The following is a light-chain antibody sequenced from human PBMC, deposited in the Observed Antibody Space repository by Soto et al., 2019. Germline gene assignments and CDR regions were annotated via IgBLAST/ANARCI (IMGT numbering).Light chain of an antibody. V-gene: IGKV1-12*01. J-gene: IGKJ4*01. CDR2: AAS. Sequence: DIRMTQSPSVVSASVGDRVTITCRASQGISSWLAWYQHKPGRAPKLLIHAASSLESGVPSRFSGSGSGTDFTLTISRLQPEDFATYYCQQTTCFPLTFGGGTKVEIK. CDR3: QQTTCFPLT. CDR1: QGISSW.